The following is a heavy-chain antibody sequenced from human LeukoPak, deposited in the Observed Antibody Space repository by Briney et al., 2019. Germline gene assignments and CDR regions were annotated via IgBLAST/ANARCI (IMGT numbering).Heavy chain of an antibody. CDR3: ASMDDSRRYFDY. J-gene: IGHJ4*02. CDR2: INHSGST. CDR1: GGSFSGYY. V-gene: IGHV4-34*01. Sequence: SETLSLTCAVYGGSFSGYYWSWLRQPPGKGLEWIGEINHSGSTNYNPSLKSRVTISVDTSKNQFSLKLSSVTAADTAVYYCASMDDSRRYFDYWGQGTLVTVSS. D-gene: IGHD3-22*01.